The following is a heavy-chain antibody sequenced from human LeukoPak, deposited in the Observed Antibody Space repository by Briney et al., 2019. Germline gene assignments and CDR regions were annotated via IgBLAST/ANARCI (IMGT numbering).Heavy chain of an antibody. CDR1: GFTVSSNY. V-gene: IGHV3-48*04. J-gene: IGHJ4*02. CDR3: ARGGIAVRFAY. D-gene: IGHD6-6*01. Sequence: GGSLRLSCAASGFTVSSNYMTWVRQAPGKGLEWVSYISSGSSSIFYADSVKGRFTISRDNAKNSLYLQMNSLRVEDTAVYYCARGGIAVRFAYWGQGTLVTVSS. CDR2: ISSGSSSI.